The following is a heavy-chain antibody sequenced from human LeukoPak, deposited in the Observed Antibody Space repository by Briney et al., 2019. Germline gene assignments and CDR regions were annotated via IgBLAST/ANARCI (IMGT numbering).Heavy chain of an antibody. Sequence: SVTVSCKASGGTFSSYAISWVRQAPGQGLEWMGGIIPIFGTANYAQKFQGRVTITADESTSTAYMELSSLRSEDTAVYYCARGSTNYYDSSGAFDPWGQGTLVTVSS. V-gene: IGHV1-69*01. CDR1: GGTFSSYA. CDR3: ARGSTNYYDSSGAFDP. D-gene: IGHD3-22*01. CDR2: IIPIFGTA. J-gene: IGHJ5*02.